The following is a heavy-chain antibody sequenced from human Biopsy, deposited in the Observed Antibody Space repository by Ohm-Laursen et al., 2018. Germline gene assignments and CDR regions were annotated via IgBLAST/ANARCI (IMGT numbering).Heavy chain of an antibody. Sequence: GSLRLSCAAFGFTFDDYTMHWVRQIPGKGLEWVSLISWDGSRTYYADSVRGRFTISRDNAKNCLYLQMNSLRTQDTALYYCARDGGVSYFGLDVWGQGTTATVSS. V-gene: IGHV3-43*01. D-gene: IGHD3-16*01. CDR1: GFTFDDYT. CDR3: ARDGGVSYFGLDV. J-gene: IGHJ6*02. CDR2: ISWDGSRT.